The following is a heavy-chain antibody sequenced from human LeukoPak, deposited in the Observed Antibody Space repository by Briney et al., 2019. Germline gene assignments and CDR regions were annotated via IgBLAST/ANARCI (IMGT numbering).Heavy chain of an antibody. CDR2: IIPIFGTA. V-gene: IGHV1-69*05. J-gene: IGHJ4*02. CDR3: ASGSSPPSYFDY. Sequence: ASVKDSCKASGGTFSSYAISWVRQAPGQGLEWMGRIIPIFGTANYAQKFQGRVTITTDESTSTAYMELSILRSEDTAVYYCASGSSPPSYFDYWGQGTLVTVSS. D-gene: IGHD2-15*01. CDR1: GGTFSSYA.